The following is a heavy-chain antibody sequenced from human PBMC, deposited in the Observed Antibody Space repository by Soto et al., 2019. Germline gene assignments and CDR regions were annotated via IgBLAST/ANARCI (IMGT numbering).Heavy chain of an antibody. V-gene: IGHV4-30-2*01. Sequence: QLQLQESGSGLVKPSQTLSLTCAVSGGSISSGGYSWSWIRQPPGKGLEWIGYICHSGSTYYNPSIKSRVTISVDRSKNQFSLKLSSVTAADTAVYYCARGGYYDSSGWDVWGQGTTVTVSS. CDR2: ICHSGST. CDR3: ARGGYYDSSGWDV. D-gene: IGHD3-22*01. J-gene: IGHJ6*02. CDR1: GGSISSGGYS.